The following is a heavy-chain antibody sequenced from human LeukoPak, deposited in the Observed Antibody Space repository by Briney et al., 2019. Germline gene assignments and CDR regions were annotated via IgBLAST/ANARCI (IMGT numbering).Heavy chain of an antibody. CDR3: ARDRHAVVTESNDAFGI. CDR2: ISSSSSYT. Sequence: PGGSLRLSCAASGFTFSDYYMSWIRQAPGKGLEWVSYISSSSSYTNYADSVKGRFTISRDNAKNSLYLQMNSLRAEDTAVYYCARDRHAVVTESNDAFGIWGQGTMVTVSS. V-gene: IGHV3-11*05. CDR1: GFTFSDYY. D-gene: IGHD2-21*02. J-gene: IGHJ3*02.